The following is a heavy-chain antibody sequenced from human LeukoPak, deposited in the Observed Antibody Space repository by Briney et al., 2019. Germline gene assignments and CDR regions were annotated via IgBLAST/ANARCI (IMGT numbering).Heavy chain of an antibody. CDR2: TSGDEDST. CDR3: TIDLMTGFSSGWHFGY. D-gene: IGHD6-19*01. J-gene: IGHJ4*02. CDR1: GVTFKNFA. V-gene: IGHV3-23*01. Sequence: PGGSLRLSCAPSGVTFKNFAMSWVRQAPGKGLEWLAVTSGDEDSTHYADSVRGHFVISTDNSKNTLFLHMNSLRAEDTAVYYCTIDLMTGFSSGWHFGYWGQGTLVTVSS.